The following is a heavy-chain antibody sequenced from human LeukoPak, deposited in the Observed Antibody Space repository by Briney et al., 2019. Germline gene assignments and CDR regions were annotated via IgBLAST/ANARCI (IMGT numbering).Heavy chain of an antibody. CDR1: GYSLTELS. CDR2: FTLEDGDI. V-gene: IGHV1-24*01. J-gene: IGHJ4*02. D-gene: IGHD1-26*01. Sequence: VASVKVSCKVSGYSLTELSMHWVRQAPGKGPEWMGGFTLEDGDIIYARKFQGRVTMTEDASTDTAYMDLSSLRSEDTAVYFCVAANPGGLADYWGQGTLVTVSS. CDR3: VAANPGGLADY.